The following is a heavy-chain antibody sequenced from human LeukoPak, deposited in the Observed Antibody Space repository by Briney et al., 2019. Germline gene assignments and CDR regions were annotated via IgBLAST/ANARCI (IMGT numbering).Heavy chain of an antibody. CDR3: ARDVDSSMVTNWFDS. V-gene: IGHV1-69*13. D-gene: IGHD5-18*01. CDR1: GGTFSSYS. J-gene: IGHJ5*01. Sequence: SVKVSCKASGGTFSSYSFSWVRQAPGQGLEWLGGIIVIFGTPNCPQKFHGRATITADESTSTVYMELSSLRSEDTAMYYCARDVDSSMVTNWFDSWGQGTLVTVSS. CDR2: IIVIFGTP.